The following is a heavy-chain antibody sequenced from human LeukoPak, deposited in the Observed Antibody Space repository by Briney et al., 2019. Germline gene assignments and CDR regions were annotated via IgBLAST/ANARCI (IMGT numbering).Heavy chain of an antibody. V-gene: IGHV3-30*02. CDR2: IRYDGSNK. Sequence: GGSLRLSCAASGFTFSSYGMHWVRPAPGKGLEWVTFIRYDGSNKYYADCVKGRFTISRDNSKNTLYLQMNSLRAEDTAVYYCATNGGLGYCSGGSCLLIDYWGQGTLVTVSS. CDR1: GFTFSSYG. J-gene: IGHJ4*02. CDR3: ATNGGLGYCSGGSCLLIDY. D-gene: IGHD2-15*01.